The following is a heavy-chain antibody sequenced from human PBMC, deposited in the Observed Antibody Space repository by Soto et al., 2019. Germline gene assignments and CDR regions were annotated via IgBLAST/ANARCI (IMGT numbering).Heavy chain of an antibody. CDR3: ARDILFDY. V-gene: IGHV1-3*05. Sequence: QVQLVQSGAEEKKPGASVKVSCKASEYTFTNYALHWVRQAPGQRLEWMGWINAGNGNTKYSQKCQGRVTITRDTYASTAYMELSSLRSEDTAVYYFARDILFDYWGQGTLVTVSS. J-gene: IGHJ4*02. CDR2: INAGNGNT. D-gene: IGHD2-15*01. CDR1: EYTFTNYA.